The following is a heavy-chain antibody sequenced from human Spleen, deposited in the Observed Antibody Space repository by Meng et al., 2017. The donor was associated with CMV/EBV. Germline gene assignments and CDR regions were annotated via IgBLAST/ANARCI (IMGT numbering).Heavy chain of an antibody. CDR3: ARDHPPYNWNRYNWFDP. CDR2: IYTSGST. Sequence: QVQLQESGPGLVKPSETLSLTCTVSGGSISSYYWSWIRQPAGKGLEWIGRIYTSGSTNYNPSLKSRVTMSVDTSKNQFSLKLSSVTAADTAVYYCARDHPPYNWNRYNWFDPWGQGTLVTVSS. CDR1: GGSISSYY. J-gene: IGHJ5*02. V-gene: IGHV4-4*07. D-gene: IGHD1-20*01.